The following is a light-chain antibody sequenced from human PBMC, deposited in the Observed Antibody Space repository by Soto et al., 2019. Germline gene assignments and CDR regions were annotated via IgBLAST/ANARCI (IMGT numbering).Light chain of an antibody. CDR1: SSDVGAYNY. V-gene: IGLV2-14*01. J-gene: IGLJ3*02. Sequence: QSALTQPASVSGSPGQSITISCTGTSSDVGAYNYVSWYQQHPGKAPKLLIYEVTNRPSGVSNRFSGSKSGNTASLTISGLQAEDEADYYCNSYTSSSPWVFGGGTKLTVL. CDR2: EVT. CDR3: NSYTSSSPWV.